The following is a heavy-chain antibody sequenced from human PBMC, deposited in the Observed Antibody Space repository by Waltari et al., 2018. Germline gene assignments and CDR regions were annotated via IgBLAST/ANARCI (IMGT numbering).Heavy chain of an antibody. V-gene: IGHV1-69*12. CDR2: IIPIFGTA. J-gene: IGHJ6*03. Sequence: QVQLVQSGAEVKKPGSSVKVSCKASGGTFSSYAISWVRPAPGHGLEWMGAIIPIFGTANYAQKFQGRVTITADESTSTAYMELSSLRSEDTAVYYCARGYCSSTSCSYYYYMDVWGKGTTVTISS. CDR1: GGTFSSYA. CDR3: ARGYCSSTSCSYYYYMDV. D-gene: IGHD2-2*01.